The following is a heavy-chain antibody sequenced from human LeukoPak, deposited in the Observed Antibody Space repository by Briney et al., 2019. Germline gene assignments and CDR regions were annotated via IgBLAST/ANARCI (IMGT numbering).Heavy chain of an antibody. CDR1: GYTFTNNY. V-gene: IGHV1-46*01. J-gene: IGHJ4*02. CDR3: ARDQEGFDY. Sequence: ASVKVSCKASGYTFTNNYLHWVRQAPGQGLEWMGMIYPRDGSTSYAQDFQGRVTVTRDTSTTTVHMELRGLRSEDTAVYYCARDQEGFDYWGQGTVVTVSS. CDR2: IYPRDGST.